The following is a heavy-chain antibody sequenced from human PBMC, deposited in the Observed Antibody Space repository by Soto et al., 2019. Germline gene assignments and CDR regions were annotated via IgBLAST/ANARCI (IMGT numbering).Heavy chain of an antibody. J-gene: IGHJ5*02. CDR3: ARFESLEVGSGSYFFNWFDP. V-gene: IGHV3-66*01. D-gene: IGHD3-10*01. CDR1: GFTVSSNY. CDR2: IYSGGST. Sequence: PGGSLRLSCAASGFTVSSNYMSWVRQAPGKGLEWVSVIYSGGSTYYADSVKGRFTISRDNSKNTLYLQMNSLRAEDTAVYYCARFESLEVGSGSYFFNWFDPWGQGTLVTVSS.